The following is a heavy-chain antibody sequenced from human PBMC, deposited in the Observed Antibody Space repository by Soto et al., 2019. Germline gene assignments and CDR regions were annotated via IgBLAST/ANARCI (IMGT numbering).Heavy chain of an antibody. CDR1: GGSVSDKTYY. V-gene: IGHV4-61*01. CDR2: VYYSGTT. D-gene: IGHD1-26*01. Sequence: SETLSLTCSVSGGSVSDKTYYWSWIRQPPGKRLEWIGYVYYSGTTNYNPSLKSRVTISVDLSKNRFSLRLSSVTTADTALYYLERSEDVPNPLRSRYLVDYWGHGTLVTVSS. CDR3: ERSEDVPNPLRSRYLVDY. J-gene: IGHJ4*01.